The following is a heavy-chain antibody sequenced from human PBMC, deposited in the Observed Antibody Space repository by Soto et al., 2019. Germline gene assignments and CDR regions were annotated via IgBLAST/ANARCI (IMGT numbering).Heavy chain of an antibody. CDR3: ARAGDWFDP. D-gene: IGHD3-10*01. CDR2: MNPNSGNT. J-gene: IGHJ5*02. Sequence: QVHLVQSGAEVKRPGASVRVSCKASGYTFTTYDLNWVRQAPGQGLEWMGWMNPNSGNTGYAQRFQDRITMTRNASISTAYMDLSGLRSEDTAVYYCARAGDWFDPWGQGTLVTVSS. V-gene: IGHV1-8*01. CDR1: GYTFTTYD.